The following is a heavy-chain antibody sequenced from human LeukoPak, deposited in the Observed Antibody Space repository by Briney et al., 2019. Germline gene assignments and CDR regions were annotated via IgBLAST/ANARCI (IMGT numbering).Heavy chain of an antibody. V-gene: IGHV4-38-2*02. J-gene: IGHJ4*02. Sequence: SETLSLTCTVSGYSISSGYYWGWIRQPPGKGLEWIGSIYHSGSTYYNPSLKSRVTISVDTSKNQFSLKLSSVTAADTAVYYCASNLGSAARGFSDYWGQGTLVTVSS. CDR1: GYSISSGYY. D-gene: IGHD2-2*01. CDR3: ASNLGSAARGFSDY. CDR2: IYHSGST.